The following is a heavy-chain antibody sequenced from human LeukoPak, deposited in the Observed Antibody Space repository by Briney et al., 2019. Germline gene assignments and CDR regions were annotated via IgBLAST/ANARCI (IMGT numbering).Heavy chain of an antibody. D-gene: IGHD3-22*01. J-gene: IGHJ4*02. V-gene: IGHV3-66*01. CDR2: IYSGGST. Sequence: GGSLRLSCAASGFTVSSNYMSWVRQAPGKGLEWVSVIYSGGSTYYADSVKGRFTISRDNSKNTLYLQMNSLRAEDTAVYYCARAPYDSSGYSPYFDYWGQGTLVTVSS. CDR3: ARAPYDSSGYSPYFDY. CDR1: GFTVSSNY.